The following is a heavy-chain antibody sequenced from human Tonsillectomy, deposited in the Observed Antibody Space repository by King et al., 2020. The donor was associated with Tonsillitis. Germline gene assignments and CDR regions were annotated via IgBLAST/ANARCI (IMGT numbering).Heavy chain of an antibody. J-gene: IGHJ3*01. CDR1: GFTFSPYA. CDR3: AGARRLGNAFYF. CDR2: ISFDGSKK. V-gene: IGHV3-30*01. Sequence: QLVQSGGGVVQPGRSLRLSCAASGFTFSPYAMHWVRQAPGKGLEWVALISFDGSKKYYADSVKGRFTISRDNSKNTLYLQMNSLRAEDTAVYYCAGARRLGNAFYFWGQGTMVIVSS. D-gene: IGHD7-27*01.